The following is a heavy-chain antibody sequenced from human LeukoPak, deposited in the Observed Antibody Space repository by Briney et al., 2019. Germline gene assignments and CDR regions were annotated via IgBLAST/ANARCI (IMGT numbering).Heavy chain of an antibody. CDR2: ISAYNGNT. J-gene: IGHJ6*02. CDR1: GYTFTSYG. Sequence: ASVKVSCKASGYTFTSYGISWVRQAPGQGLEWMGWISAYNGNTNYAQKLQGRVTMTTDTSTSTAYMELSRLRSDDTAVYYCARDLAPPYSSGWYFNYYGMDVWGQGTTVTVSS. V-gene: IGHV1-18*01. D-gene: IGHD6-19*01. CDR3: ARDLAPPYSSGWYFNYYGMDV.